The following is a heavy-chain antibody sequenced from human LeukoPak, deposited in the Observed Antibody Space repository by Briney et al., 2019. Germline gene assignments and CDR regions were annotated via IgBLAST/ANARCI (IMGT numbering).Heavy chain of an antibody. V-gene: IGHV4-34*01. Sequence: SETLSLTCAVYGGSFSGYYWSWIRQPPGKGLEWIGEINHSGSTNYNPSLKSRVTVSVDTSKNQFSLKLSSVTAADMAVYYCARVAGRWTRPLIVGAAAWYFDLWGRGTLVTVSS. D-gene: IGHD1-26*01. CDR2: INHSGST. CDR3: ARVAGRWTRPLIVGAAAWYFDL. CDR1: GGSFSGYY. J-gene: IGHJ2*01.